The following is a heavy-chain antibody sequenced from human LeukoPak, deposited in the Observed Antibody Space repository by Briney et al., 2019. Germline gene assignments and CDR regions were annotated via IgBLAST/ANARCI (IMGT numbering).Heavy chain of an antibody. CDR2: ISYDGSNK. J-gene: IGHJ6*02. CDR1: GFTFSSYG. V-gene: IGHV3-30*18. D-gene: IGHD6-13*01. Sequence: GRSLRLSCAASGFTFSSYGMHWVRQAPGKGLEWVAVISYDGSNKCYADSVKGRFTISRDNSKNTLYLQMNSLRAEDTAVYYCAKEYSSSWYPGMDVWGQGTTVTDSS. CDR3: AKEYSSSWYPGMDV.